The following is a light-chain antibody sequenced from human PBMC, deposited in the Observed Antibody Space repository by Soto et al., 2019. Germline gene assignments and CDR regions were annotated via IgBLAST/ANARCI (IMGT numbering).Light chain of an antibody. Sequence: EIVMTQSPATLSVSPGEGVTLSCRASQSVSANLSCHQQKPGQAPRLLIYGASTRATGIPARFSGGGSGTEFTLTISSLQSEDFAVYYCQQYDNWPPGTFGQGTKVEIK. CDR1: QSVSAN. J-gene: IGKJ1*01. V-gene: IGKV3-15*01. CDR2: GAS. CDR3: QQYDNWPPGT.